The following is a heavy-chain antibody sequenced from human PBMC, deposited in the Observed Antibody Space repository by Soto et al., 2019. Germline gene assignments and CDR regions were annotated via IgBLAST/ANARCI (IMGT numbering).Heavy chain of an antibody. CDR3: ARDSGV. J-gene: IGHJ6*01. D-gene: IGHD2-15*01. Sequence: LSLTCAVYGGSFSGFYWSWIRQPPGKGLEWIGEINHSGSTNYNPSLKSRVTISVDTSKNQFSLKLSSVTAADTTVYFCARDSGVWGQGTTVTVSS. V-gene: IGHV4-34*01. CDR2: INHSGST. CDR1: GGSFSGFY.